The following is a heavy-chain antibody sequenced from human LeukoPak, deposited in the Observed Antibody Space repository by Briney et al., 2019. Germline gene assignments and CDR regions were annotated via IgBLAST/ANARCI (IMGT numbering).Heavy chain of an antibody. D-gene: IGHD4-23*01. CDR3: ARGADGVSSNSRGWFDP. J-gene: IGHJ5*02. CDR2: ISTSSSYI. V-gene: IGHV3-21*01. Sequence: GGSLRLSCAASGFTFNRYNMDWVRRAPGKGLEWVSSISTSSSYIYYADSVRGRFTISRDNAKNSLYLQMNSLRAEDTAVYSCARGADGVSSNSRGWFDPWGQGTLVTVSS. CDR1: GFTFNRYN.